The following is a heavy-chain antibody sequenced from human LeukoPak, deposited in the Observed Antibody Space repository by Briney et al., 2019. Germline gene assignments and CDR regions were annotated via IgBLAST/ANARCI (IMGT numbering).Heavy chain of an antibody. J-gene: IGHJ4*02. CDR3: ARGYCSGGSCYGNFDY. V-gene: IGHV5-51*01. CDR2: IYPGDSDT. CDR1: GYSFTSYW. Sequence: GESLKISCKGSGYSFTSYWIGWVRQMPGKGLEWMGIIYPGDSDTRYSPSFQGQVTISADKSISTAYLQWSSLKASDTAMYYCARGYCSGGSCYGNFDYWGQGTLVTVSS. D-gene: IGHD2-15*01.